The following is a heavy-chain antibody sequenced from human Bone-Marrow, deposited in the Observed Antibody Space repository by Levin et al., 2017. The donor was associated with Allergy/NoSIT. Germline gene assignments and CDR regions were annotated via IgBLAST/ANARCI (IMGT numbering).Heavy chain of an antibody. Sequence: HTGGSLRLSCVASGITFRYYAMSWVRQAPGKGLEWVSAISGSDGSTYYVDSVKGRFTISRDNSKNTLYLQMNSLRVEDTAIYYCAKDLRDRSRGSYGNWGQGTLVTVSS. J-gene: IGHJ4*02. D-gene: IGHD1-26*01. CDR3: AKDLRDRSRGSYGN. CDR2: ISGSDGST. CDR1: GITFRYYA. V-gene: IGHV3-23*01.